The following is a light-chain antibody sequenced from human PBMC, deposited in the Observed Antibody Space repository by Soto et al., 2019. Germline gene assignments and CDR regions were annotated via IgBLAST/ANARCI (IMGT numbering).Light chain of an antibody. CDR1: SSDVGGYNY. V-gene: IGLV2-14*01. Sequence: QSVLTQPASVSGSPGQSITISCTGTSSDVGGYNYVSWYQQHPGKDPKLMIYEVSNRPSGVSNRFSGSKSGNTASLTISGLQAEDEADYYCSSYTSSSTLGYVFGTGTKLTVL. J-gene: IGLJ1*01. CDR2: EVS. CDR3: SSYTSSSTLGYV.